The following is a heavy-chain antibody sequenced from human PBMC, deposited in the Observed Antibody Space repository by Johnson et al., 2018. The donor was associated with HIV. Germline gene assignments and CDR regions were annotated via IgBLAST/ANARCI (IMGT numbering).Heavy chain of an antibody. V-gene: IGHV3-11*04. Sequence: VQLVESGGGLVKPGGSLRLSCEASGFSFSDYCMNWIRQTPGKGLEWISYISNSGFTIYYADSVKGRFTISRDNAKNSLYLQMNSLRAEDTAVYYCARGRIAARPIWGQGTMVTVSS. CDR1: GFSFSDYC. D-gene: IGHD6-6*01. CDR3: ARGRIAARPI. J-gene: IGHJ3*02. CDR2: ISNSGFTI.